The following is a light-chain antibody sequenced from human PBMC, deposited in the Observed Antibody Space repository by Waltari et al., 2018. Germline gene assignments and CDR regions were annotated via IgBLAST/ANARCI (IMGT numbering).Light chain of an antibody. CDR1: QSVSSSY. CDR3: QQYGSSPPGT. CDR2: GAS. Sequence: EIVLTQSPGTLSLSPGERATLSCRASQSVSSSYLAWYQQKPGQAPRLLIYGASSRATGLPDRFSGSGSGTDFTLTISRLEPEDFVVYYCQQYGSSPPGTFGQGTKVEIK. J-gene: IGKJ1*01. V-gene: IGKV3-20*01.